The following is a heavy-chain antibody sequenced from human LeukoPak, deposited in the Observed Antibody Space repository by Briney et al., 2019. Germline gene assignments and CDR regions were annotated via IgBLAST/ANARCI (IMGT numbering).Heavy chain of an antibody. D-gene: IGHD2-15*01. Sequence: SETLSLTCTVSGGSISSYYWNWIRQPPGKGLEWIGYIYYSGSTDYNPSLKSRVTISVDTSKNQFSLKLSSVTAADTAVYYCARHESIVVVVAARGFDSWGQGTLVTVSS. V-gene: IGHV4-59*08. CDR3: ARHESIVVVVAARGFDS. J-gene: IGHJ4*02. CDR2: IYYSGST. CDR1: GGSISSYY.